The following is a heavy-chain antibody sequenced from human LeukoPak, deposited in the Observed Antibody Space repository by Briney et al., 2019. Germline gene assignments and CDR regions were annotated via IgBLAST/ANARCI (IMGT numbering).Heavy chain of an antibody. D-gene: IGHD6-19*01. Sequence: AASVKVSCKASGGTFSSYGISWVRQAPGQGLEWMGEIIPIFGTANYAQKFQGRVTMTRDTSTSTVYMELSSLRSEDTAVYYCARVSRSAVAGTFDYWGQGTLVTVSS. CDR1: GGTFSSYG. J-gene: IGHJ4*02. V-gene: IGHV1-69*05. CDR3: ARVSRSAVAGTFDY. CDR2: IIPIFGTA.